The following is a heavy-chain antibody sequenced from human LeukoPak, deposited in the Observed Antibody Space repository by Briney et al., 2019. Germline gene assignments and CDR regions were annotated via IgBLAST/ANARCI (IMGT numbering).Heavy chain of an antibody. J-gene: IGHJ4*02. CDR2: INGDGRNI. V-gene: IGHV3-74*01. D-gene: IGHD3-22*01. CDR3: ARSRSDYIQGENDY. CDR1: GFTFSSYW. Sequence: GGSLRLSCVASGFTFSSYWMHWVRHDPRKGLVWVSRINGDGRNINYADSVRGRFTISRDNAKNTLYLQMNSLRAEDTAVYYCARSRSDYIQGENDYWGQGTLVTVSS.